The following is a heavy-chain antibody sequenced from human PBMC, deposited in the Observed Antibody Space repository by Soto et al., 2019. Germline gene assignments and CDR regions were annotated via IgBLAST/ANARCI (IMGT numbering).Heavy chain of an antibody. D-gene: IGHD6-6*01. CDR1: GDSVSNEDFY. V-gene: IGHV4-30-2*01. CDR2: VFHTGSI. J-gene: IGHJ3*02. Sequence: QLQLQESGSGLVKPSQTLSLTCTVSGDSVSNEDFYWCWIRRTPGKGLEWIGYVFHTGSIYYNPSLKSRVVISVDRSKNHVSLNLTSVTAADTAVYYCARDAGASSNAFDIWGQGTMVTVSP. CDR3: ARDAGASSNAFDI.